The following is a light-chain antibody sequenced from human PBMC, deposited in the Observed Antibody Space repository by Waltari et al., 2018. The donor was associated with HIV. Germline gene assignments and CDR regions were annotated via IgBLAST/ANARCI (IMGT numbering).Light chain of an antibody. CDR1: GSDVGAYNY. V-gene: IGLV2-8*01. J-gene: IGLJ1*01. CDR2: EVN. Sequence: QSALTQPPSASGSPGQSVTISCTGTGSDVGAYNYVSWYQQHPGKAPKLMIYEVNKRPAGVPDRFSGPKSGYTASLTVSGLQAEDEADYYCSSYAGYNNYVFGTGTKVTVL. CDR3: SSYAGYNNYV.